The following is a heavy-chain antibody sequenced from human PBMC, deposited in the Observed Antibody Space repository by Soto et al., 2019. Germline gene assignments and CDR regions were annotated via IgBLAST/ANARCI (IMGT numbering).Heavy chain of an antibody. CDR1: GFTLSSYS. V-gene: IGHV3-48*02. CDR2: INSGSTTI. J-gene: IGHJ6*02. CDR3: ARYNPQSSGWDV. D-gene: IGHD1-1*01. Sequence: PGGSLRLSCAASGFTLSSYSMNWARQAPGKGLEWVSYINSGSTTIYYADSVKGRFTISRDNAKNSLYLQMNSLRDEDTAVYYCARYNPQSSGWDVSGQGTTVTASS.